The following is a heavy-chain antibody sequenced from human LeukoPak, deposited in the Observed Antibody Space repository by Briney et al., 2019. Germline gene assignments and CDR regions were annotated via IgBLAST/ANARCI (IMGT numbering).Heavy chain of an antibody. CDR2: INPNSGGT. CDR1: GYTFTGYY. J-gene: IGHJ5*02. CDR3: ARDGQYIVADPGWFDP. D-gene: IGHD2-15*01. Sequence: ASVKVSCKASGYTFTGYYIHWVRQAPGQGLEWMGWINPNSGGTNYAQKFQGRVTMTRDTSISTAYMELSRLRSDDTAVYYCARDGQYIVADPGWFDPWGQGTLVTVSS. V-gene: IGHV1-2*02.